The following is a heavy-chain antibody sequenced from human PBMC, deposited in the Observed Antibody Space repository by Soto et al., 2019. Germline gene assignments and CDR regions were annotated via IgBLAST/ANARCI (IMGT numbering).Heavy chain of an antibody. CDR1: DYTFTNFG. Sequence: QVQLVQSGAEVKKPGASVRVSCKAFDYTFTNFGISWVRQAPGRGLEWMGWISGYNGDTTYAQKFHGRVTMTTDTFTTTAYLELMRLTSDDTAGYYCARDPQSLWFGELTKGGDSWGQGTLVTVSS. CDR2: ISGYNGDT. CDR3: ARDPQSLWFGELTKGGDS. V-gene: IGHV1-18*01. D-gene: IGHD3-10*01. J-gene: IGHJ4*02.